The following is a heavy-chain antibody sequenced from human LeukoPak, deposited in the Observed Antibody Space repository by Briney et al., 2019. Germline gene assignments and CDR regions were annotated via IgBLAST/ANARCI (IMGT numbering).Heavy chain of an antibody. CDR2: ISDSGAST. V-gene: IGHV3-23*01. J-gene: IGHJ5*02. D-gene: IGHD3-9*01. CDR1: GFTLRTHA. Sequence: PGGSLRLSCAGAGFTLRTHAMSWVRQAPGKGLEWVAGISDSGASTYYADSVKGRFTISRDNSKNTLYLLMNSLTAEDTALYYCAKDPPQVTRFHFDDYFDPWGQGTLVTVSS. CDR3: AKDPPQVTRFHFDDYFDP.